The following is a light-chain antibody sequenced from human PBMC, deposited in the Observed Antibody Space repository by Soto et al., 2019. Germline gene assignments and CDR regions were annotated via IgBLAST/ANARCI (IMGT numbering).Light chain of an antibody. J-gene: IGKJ5*01. CDR3: QQYGSSPPLT. Sequence: EIVLTQSPGTLSLSPGERATLSCRAIQSVSSSYLAWYQQKPGQAPRLLIYGASSRATGIPDRFSGSGSGTDFTLTISRLEPEDFAVYYCQQYGSSPPLTFGQGTRLEI. CDR2: GAS. CDR1: QSVSSSY. V-gene: IGKV3-20*01.